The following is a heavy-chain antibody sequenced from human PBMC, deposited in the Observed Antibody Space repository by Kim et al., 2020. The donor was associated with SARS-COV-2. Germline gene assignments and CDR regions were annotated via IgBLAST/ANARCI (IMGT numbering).Heavy chain of an antibody. D-gene: IGHD2-15*01. CDR3: ARGGGYCSGGSCYNDY. J-gene: IGHJ4*03. Sequence: SLKSRVTISVDTSKDRFSLKLSSVTAADTAVYYCARGGGYCSGGSCYNDYWGQGNLVTVSS. V-gene: IGHV4-34*13.